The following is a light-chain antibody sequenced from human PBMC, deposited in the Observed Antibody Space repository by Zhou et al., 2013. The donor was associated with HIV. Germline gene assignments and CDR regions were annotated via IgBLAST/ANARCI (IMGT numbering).Light chain of an antibody. CDR2: DAS. Sequence: EIVLTQSPATLSLSPGERATLSCRASQSVSSYLAWYQQKPGQAPRLIMYDASNRATGIPARFSGSGSGTDFTLTISSLESEDFAVYYCQQRSNWPGTFGPGTRVDIK. CDR1: QSVSSY. J-gene: IGKJ3*01. V-gene: IGKV3-11*01. CDR3: QQRSNWPGT.